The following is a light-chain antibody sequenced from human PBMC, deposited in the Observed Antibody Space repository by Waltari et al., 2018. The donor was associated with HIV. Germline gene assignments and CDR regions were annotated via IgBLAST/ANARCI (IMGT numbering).Light chain of an antibody. Sequence: DILLTQSPSFLSASLGDRVTISCRANQGIRTYLAWYQQSPGIAPKLLIFSASILQDTVPSRFSASGSVTQFTLTINSLQPEDFATYYCQQQNTYPLTFGPGT. J-gene: IGKJ3*01. V-gene: IGKV1-9*01. CDR3: QQQNTYPLT. CDR2: SAS. CDR1: QGIRTY.